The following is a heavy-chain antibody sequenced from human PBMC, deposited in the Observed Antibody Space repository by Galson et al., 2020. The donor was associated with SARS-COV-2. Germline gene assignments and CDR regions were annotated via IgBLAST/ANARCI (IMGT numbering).Heavy chain of an antibody. CDR1: GFTFDDYA. CDR3: VKSRSGWSRWYYFDY. V-gene: IGHV3-43D*04. Sequence: GESLKISCAASGFTFDDYAMHWVRQVPGKGLEWVSIISWDGGSKYYADSVKGRFTISRDNSKHSLYLQMNSLRPEDSALYYCVKSRSGWSRWYYFDYWGQGTLVTVSS. D-gene: IGHD6-19*01. CDR2: ISWDGGSK. J-gene: IGHJ4*02.